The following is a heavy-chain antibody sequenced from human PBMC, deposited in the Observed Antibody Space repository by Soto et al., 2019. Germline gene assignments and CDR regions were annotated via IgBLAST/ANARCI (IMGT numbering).Heavy chain of an antibody. V-gene: IGHV3-13*01. J-gene: IGHJ5*02. Sequence: LRLSCAGSGFTFSTFDIHWVRQAPGKGLEWVSGIGTLSDTFYAASVQGRFTISRQNAKNSVYLQMNSLRAGDTAFYYCARGRSFSYDSTPPPMFDPWGQGTLVTVSS. CDR1: GFTFSTFD. CDR3: ARGRSFSYDSTPPPMFDP. CDR2: IGTLSDT. D-gene: IGHD3-10*01.